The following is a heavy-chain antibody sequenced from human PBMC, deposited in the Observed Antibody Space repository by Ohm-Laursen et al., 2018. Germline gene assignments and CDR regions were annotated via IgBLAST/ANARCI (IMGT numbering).Heavy chain of an antibody. CDR3: ARGLWWFDP. CDR2: IYYSGST. CDR1: GGSISSYF. V-gene: IGHV4-59*08. Sequence: GTLSLTCTVSGGSISSYFWSWIRQPPGKGLEWIGYIYYSGSTKYNPSLKSRVTISLDTPKNQFSLTLSSVTAADTALYYCARGLWWFDPWGQGTLVTVSS. J-gene: IGHJ5*02.